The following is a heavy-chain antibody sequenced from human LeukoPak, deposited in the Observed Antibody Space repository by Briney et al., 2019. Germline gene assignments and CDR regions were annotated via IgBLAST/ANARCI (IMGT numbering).Heavy chain of an antibody. V-gene: IGHV3-23*01. CDR2: ISGSGATT. CDR1: GFTFSSYA. CDR3: AKPWSTTNVVATAFDS. D-gene: IGHD1-26*01. Sequence: PGGSLRLSCAASGFTFSSYALHWVRQAPGKGLEWVSGISGSGATTYYADSVKGRFTISRDNSQNTLYLQMNSLRAEDTAVYYCAKPWSTTNVVATAFDSWGQGTLVTVSS. J-gene: IGHJ4*02.